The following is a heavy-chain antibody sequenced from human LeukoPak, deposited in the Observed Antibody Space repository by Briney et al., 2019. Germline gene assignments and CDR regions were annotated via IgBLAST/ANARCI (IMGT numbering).Heavy chain of an antibody. D-gene: IGHD3-22*01. V-gene: IGHV1/OR15-1*04. CDR3: ASGMDSSGYYYGPHAFDI. Sequence: ASVKVSCEASGYIFTDYYMHWVRQAPGQELGWMGRINPNSGGTNYAQKFQGRVTMTRDTSTSTVYMELSSLRSEDTAVYYCASGMDSSGYYYGPHAFDIWGQGTMVTVSS. CDR1: GYIFTDYY. CDR2: INPNSGGT. J-gene: IGHJ3*02.